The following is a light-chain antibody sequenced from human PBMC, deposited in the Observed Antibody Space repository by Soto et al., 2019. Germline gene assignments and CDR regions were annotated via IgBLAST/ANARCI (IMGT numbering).Light chain of an antibody. Sequence: DIQMTQSPSSLSASVGDRVTITCRASQRMTNYLNWYQHKPGKAPNLLIYHTSNLQSGVPSRFSGSGSGTDFTLTIHSLHPEDFATYYCQQTYSTPYSFGQGTKLEIK. CDR2: HTS. CDR1: QRMTNY. V-gene: IGKV1-39*01. CDR3: QQTYSTPYS. J-gene: IGKJ2*01.